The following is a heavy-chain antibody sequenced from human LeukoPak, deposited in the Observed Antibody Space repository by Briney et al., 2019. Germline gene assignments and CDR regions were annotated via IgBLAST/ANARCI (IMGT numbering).Heavy chain of an antibody. CDR1: GYTFTSYG. D-gene: IGHD3-16*02. Sequence: GASVKVSCKASGYTFTSYGISWVRQAPGQGLEWMGWISAYNGNTNYAQRLQGRVTMTTETSTTTAYMELRSLTSDDTAVYYCARQQLSWRGNYYDCYYMDVWGQGTTVTVSS. J-gene: IGHJ6*03. V-gene: IGHV1-18*01. CDR2: ISAYNGNT. CDR3: ARQQLSWRGNYYDCYYMDV.